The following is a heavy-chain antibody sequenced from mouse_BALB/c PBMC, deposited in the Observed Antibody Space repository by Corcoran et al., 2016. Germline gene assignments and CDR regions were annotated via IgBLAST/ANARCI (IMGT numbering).Heavy chain of an antibody. CDR3: ARDYYWSSYVLAY. CDR2: INPYKGGT. D-gene: IGHD1-1*01. J-gene: IGHJ3*01. Sequence: EVQLQQSGPELVKPGASMKISCKASGYSFTGYTMNWVKQSHGKNLEWIGLINPYKGGTSYNQKFKGKAALTVDKSSSTAYMELLSRTSEDSAVYDCARDYYWSSYVLAYWGQGTLVTVSA. CDR1: GYSFTGYT. V-gene: IGHV1-18*01.